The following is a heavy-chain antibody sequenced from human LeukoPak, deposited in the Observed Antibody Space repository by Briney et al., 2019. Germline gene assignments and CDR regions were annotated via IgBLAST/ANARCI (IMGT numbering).Heavy chain of an antibody. V-gene: IGHV3-53*01. D-gene: IGHD3/OR15-3a*01. CDR1: GFTVSSNY. J-gene: IGHJ6*02. CDR2: IYSGGST. CDR3: ARVGLVKYYYYGMDV. Sequence: GGSLRLSCAASGFTVSSNYMSWVRQAPGKGLEWVSVIYSGGSTYYADSVKGRFTISRDNSKNTLYLQMNSLRAEDTAVYYCARVGLVKYYYYGMDVWGQGTTVTVSS.